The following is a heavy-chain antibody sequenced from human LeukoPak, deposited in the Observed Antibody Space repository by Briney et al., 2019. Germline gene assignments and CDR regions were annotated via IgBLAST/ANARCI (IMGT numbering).Heavy chain of an antibody. V-gene: IGHV3-30-3*01. CDR2: ISYDGSNK. D-gene: IGHD6-19*01. Sequence: PGGSLRLSCAASGFTFSSYAMHWVRQAPGKGLEWVAVISYDGSNKYYADSVKGRFTISRDNSKNTLYLQMNSLRAEDTAVYYCARDQTPSSGWSTTFDYWGQGTLVTVSS. CDR3: ARDQTPSSGWSTTFDY. CDR1: GFTFSSYA. J-gene: IGHJ4*02.